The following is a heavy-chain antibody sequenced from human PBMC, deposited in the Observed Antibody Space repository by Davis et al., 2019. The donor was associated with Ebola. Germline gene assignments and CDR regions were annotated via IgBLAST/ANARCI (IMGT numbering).Heavy chain of an antibody. D-gene: IGHD3-9*01. J-gene: IGHJ4*02. CDR2: IHYNGNT. V-gene: IGHV4-39*01. CDR1: GGSIINFAYY. Sequence: MPSETLSLTCTVSGGSIINFAYYWGWIRQPPGKGLEWIGSIHYNGNTYYNPSLKSRATISVDTSKNQFSLKLSSVTAADTAVYYCARLTDILTAYYNFWGQGTLVTVSS. CDR3: ARLTDILTAYYNF.